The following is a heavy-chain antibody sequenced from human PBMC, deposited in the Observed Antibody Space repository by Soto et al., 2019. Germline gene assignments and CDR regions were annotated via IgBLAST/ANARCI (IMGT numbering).Heavy chain of an antibody. CDR2: IWYDGSNK. J-gene: IGHJ6*03. CDR3: ARDPELAYCSGGSCYSPLDYYYYYYMDV. D-gene: IGHD2-15*01. CDR1: GFTFSSYG. Sequence: GGSLRLSCAASGFTFSSYGMHWVRQAPGKGLEWVAVIWYDGSNKYYADSVKGRFTISRDNSKNTLYLQMNSLRAEDTAGYYCARDPELAYCSGGSCYSPLDYYYYYYMDVWGKGTTVTVSS. V-gene: IGHV3-33*01.